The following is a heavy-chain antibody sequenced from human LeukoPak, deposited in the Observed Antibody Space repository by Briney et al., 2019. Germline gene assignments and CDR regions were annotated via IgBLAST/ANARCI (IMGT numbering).Heavy chain of an antibody. CDR3: ARELPAAAIGPEVDFDY. CDR1: GFTFSSYS. J-gene: IGHJ4*02. D-gene: IGHD2-2*01. V-gene: IGHV3-48*01. CDR2: ISSSSSTI. Sequence: PGGSLRLSCAASGFTFSSYSMNWVRQAPGKGLEWVSYISSSSSTIYYADSVKGRFTISRDNAKNSLYLQMNSLRAEDTAVYYCARELPAAAIGPEVDFDYWGQGTLVTVSS.